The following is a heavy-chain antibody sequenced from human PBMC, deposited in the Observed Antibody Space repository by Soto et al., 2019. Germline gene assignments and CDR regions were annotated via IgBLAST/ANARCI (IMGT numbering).Heavy chain of an antibody. Sequence: QLHLQESGPGLVKPSETLSITSTVSGGSISSSSYYWGWIRQPPGKGLEWIGSIYYSGRNYYNPPLRRRVAPSEDTPKNQFALTVSAVADADTAVYYCTRQGGWSVAVDIWGQGKTGTVSS. CDR2: IYYSGRN. D-gene: IGHD1-26*01. CDR1: GGSISSSSYY. J-gene: IGHJ3*02. CDR3: TRQGGWSVAVDI. V-gene: IGHV4-39*01.